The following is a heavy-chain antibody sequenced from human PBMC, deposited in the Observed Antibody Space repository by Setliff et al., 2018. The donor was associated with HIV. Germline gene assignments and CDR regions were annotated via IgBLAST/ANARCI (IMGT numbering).Heavy chain of an antibody. CDR3: ARHEGYNDFLTGYFRYKWYDP. CDR1: GGSISSSNYY. D-gene: IGHD3-9*01. V-gene: IGHV4-39*01. CDR2: IYYNGAT. J-gene: IGHJ5*02. Sequence: TLSLTCTVSGGSISSSNYYWGWIRQPPGKGLDWIGSIYYNGATDHNPSLKSRVTISVDTSNQQFSLKLSSVTAADTAVYYCARHEGYNDFLTGYFRYKWYDPWGQGTLVTVSS.